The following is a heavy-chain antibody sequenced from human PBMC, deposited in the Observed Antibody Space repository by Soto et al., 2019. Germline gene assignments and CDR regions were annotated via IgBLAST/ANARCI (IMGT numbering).Heavy chain of an antibody. CDR1: GDSVSSGRYY. CDR3: ARQMSGSYGFYYYGVDV. D-gene: IGHD1-26*01. J-gene: IGHJ6*02. V-gene: IGHV4-61*01. Sequence: QVQLQESGPGLVKPSETLSLTCTVSGDSVSSGRYYWSWIRQPPGKGLEWIGYIYYSGTTNYNPSLKSRVTISADTSKNQFSLKLTSVTAADTAVYYCARQMSGSYGFYYYGVDVWGQGTTVTVSS. CDR2: IYYSGTT.